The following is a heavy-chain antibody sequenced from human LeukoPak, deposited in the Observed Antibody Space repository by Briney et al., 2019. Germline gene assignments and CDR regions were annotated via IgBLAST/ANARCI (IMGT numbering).Heavy chain of an antibody. CDR3: AKAPGDYYYFDY. J-gene: IGHJ4*02. D-gene: IGHD7-27*01. CDR1: GFTFSSYG. V-gene: IGHV3-23*01. Sequence: GGSLRLSCAASGFTFSSYGMSWVRQAPGKGLEWVSAISGSGGSTYYADSVKGRFTISRDNPKNTLYLQVNSLRAEDTAIYYCAKAPGDYYYFDYWGQGTLVTVSS. CDR2: ISGSGGST.